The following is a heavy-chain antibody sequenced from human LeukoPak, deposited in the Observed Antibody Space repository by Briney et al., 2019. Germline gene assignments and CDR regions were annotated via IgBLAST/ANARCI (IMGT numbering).Heavy chain of an antibody. J-gene: IGHJ4*02. Sequence: ASVKVSCKASGYTFTGYYMHWVRQAPGQGLEWMGWINPNSGDTNYAQKFQGRVTMTRDTSISTAYMELSRLRSDDTAVYYCARATSPSNYVFGLLRYFDWFDYWGQGTLVTVSS. CDR3: ARATSPSNYVFGLLRYFDWFDY. V-gene: IGHV1-2*02. D-gene: IGHD3-9*01. CDR1: GYTFTGYY. CDR2: INPNSGDT.